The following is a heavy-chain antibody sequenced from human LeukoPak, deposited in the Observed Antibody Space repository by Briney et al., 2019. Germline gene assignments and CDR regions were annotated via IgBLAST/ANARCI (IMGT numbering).Heavy chain of an antibody. V-gene: IGHV3-7*03. J-gene: IGHJ4*02. CDR2: IKPDGSEK. Sequence: GGSLRLSCAASGLTFSTYWMTWVRQAPGKGLEWVAIIKPDGSEKYYVDSVKGRFTISRDNAENSLFLQMNGLRPEDTAVFYCARGQYTDGLSYWGQGTLVTVSS. CDR3: ARGQYTDGLSY. CDR1: GLTFSTYW. D-gene: IGHD5-24*01.